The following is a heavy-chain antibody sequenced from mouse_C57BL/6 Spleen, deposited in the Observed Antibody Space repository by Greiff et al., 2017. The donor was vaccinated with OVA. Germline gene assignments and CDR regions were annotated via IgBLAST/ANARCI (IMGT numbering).Heavy chain of an antibody. CDR3: ASSYYSNYFDY. Sequence: QVQLQQSGPELVKPGASVKISCKASGYAFSSSWMNWVKQRPGKGLEWIGRIYPGDGDTNYNGKFKGKATLTADKSFSTAYMQLSSLTSEDSAVYFCASSYYSNYFDYWGQGTTLTVSS. CDR2: IYPGDGDT. V-gene: IGHV1-82*01. CDR1: GYAFSSSW. D-gene: IGHD2-5*01. J-gene: IGHJ2*01.